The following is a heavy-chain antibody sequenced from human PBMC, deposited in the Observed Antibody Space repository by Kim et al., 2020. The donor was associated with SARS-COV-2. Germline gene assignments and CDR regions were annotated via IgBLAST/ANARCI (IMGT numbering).Heavy chain of an antibody. Sequence: TANSAQKSQGRVKITADKSTSTAYMELSSLRSEDTAVYYCATKEDYFDYWGQGTLVTVSS. V-gene: IGHV1-69*06. CDR2: TA. CDR3: ATKEDYFDY. J-gene: IGHJ4*02.